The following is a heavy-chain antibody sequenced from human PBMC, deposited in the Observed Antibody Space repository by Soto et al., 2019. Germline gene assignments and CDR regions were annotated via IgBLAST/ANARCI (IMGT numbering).Heavy chain of an antibody. V-gene: IGHV4-31*03. CDR3: AGSSTSANYFDY. Sequence: QVQLQESGPGLVKPSQTLSLTCTVSGGSISSGGYYWSWIRQPPGKGLEWIGYIYYSGSTYYNPSLKSRVTISVDTSKNQFSLKLSSATAADTAVYYCAGSSTSANYFDYWGQGTLVTVSS. CDR2: IYYSGST. J-gene: IGHJ4*02. CDR1: GGSISSGGYY. D-gene: IGHD2-2*01.